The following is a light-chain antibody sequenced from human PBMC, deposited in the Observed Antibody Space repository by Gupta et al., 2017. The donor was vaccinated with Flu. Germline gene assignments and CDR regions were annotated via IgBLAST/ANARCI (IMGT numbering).Light chain of an antibody. CDR1: SSDVGGHNY. J-gene: IGLJ3*02. Sequence: QSALTQPPSASGSPGQSVTISCTGTSSDVGGHNYVSWFQQHPGKAPKLVIYEVTKRPSGVPDRFSGSRSGNTASLTVSGLQTEDEADYYCFSHAFTHAGSGWVFGGGTKLTVL. V-gene: IGLV2-8*01. CDR3: FSHAFTHAGSGWV. CDR2: EVT.